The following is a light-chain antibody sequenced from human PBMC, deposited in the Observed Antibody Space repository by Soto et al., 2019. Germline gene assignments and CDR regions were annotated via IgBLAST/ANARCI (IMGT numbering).Light chain of an antibody. CDR2: DAS. CDR1: QRVSSY. Sequence: EIVLTQSPATLSLSPGERATLSCRASQRVSSYLAWYQQKPGQAPRLLIYDASNRATGTPARFSGSGSGTDFTLTISSLEPEDFAVYYCQQRSNWPPAFGGGNKVEIK. J-gene: IGKJ4*01. CDR3: QQRSNWPPA. V-gene: IGKV3-11*01.